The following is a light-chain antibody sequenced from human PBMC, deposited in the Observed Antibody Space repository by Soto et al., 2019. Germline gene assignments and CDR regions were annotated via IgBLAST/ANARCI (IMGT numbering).Light chain of an antibody. CDR2: EVS. J-gene: IGLJ1*01. Sequence: QSVLTQPPSASGSPGQSVTISCTGTSSDVGGYNYVSWYQQHPGKAPKLMICEVSERPSGVPDRFSGSKSSNTASLTVSGLQAEDEADYYCSSYAGSNNFVFGTGNKVTVL. CDR1: SSDVGGYNY. V-gene: IGLV2-8*01. CDR3: SSYAGSNNFV.